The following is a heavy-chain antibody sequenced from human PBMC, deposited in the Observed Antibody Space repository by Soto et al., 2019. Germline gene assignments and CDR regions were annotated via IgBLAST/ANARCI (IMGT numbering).Heavy chain of an antibody. CDR1: GFTFSSYA. Sequence: QVQLVESGGGVVQPGRSLRLSCAASGFTFSSYAMHWVRQAPGKGLEWVAVISYDGSNKYYADIVKGRFTISRDNSKNTLYLQMNSLRGEDTAVYYCARGRPLLLWFGDSDYWGQGTLVTVFS. CDR3: ARGRPLLLWFGDSDY. J-gene: IGHJ4*02. D-gene: IGHD3-10*01. CDR2: ISYDGSNK. V-gene: IGHV3-30-3*01.